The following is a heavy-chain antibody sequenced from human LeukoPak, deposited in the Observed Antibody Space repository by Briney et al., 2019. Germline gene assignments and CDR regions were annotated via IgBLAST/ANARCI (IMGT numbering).Heavy chain of an antibody. V-gene: IGHV3-30*04. J-gene: IGHJ4*02. Sequence: GGSLRLSCAASGFTFSSYAMHWVRQAPGKGLEWVAVISYDGSNKYYADSVKGRFTISRDNSKNTLYLQMNSLRAEDTAVYYCASFTAETYYYDSSGHEDRLYWGQGTLVTVSS. CDR3: ASFTAETYYYDSSGHEDRLY. D-gene: IGHD3-22*01. CDR1: GFTFSSYA. CDR2: ISYDGSNK.